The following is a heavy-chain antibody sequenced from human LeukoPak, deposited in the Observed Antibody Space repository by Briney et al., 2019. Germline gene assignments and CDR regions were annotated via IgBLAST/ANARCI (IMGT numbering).Heavy chain of an antibody. V-gene: IGHV3-7*01. D-gene: IGHD5-12*01. Sequence: PGGSLRLSCAASGFTFRAYWMSWVCQAPGKGLEWVANINQGGGVQYYVDSVKGRFTISRDDAKNSLYVQMNSLREDDTAVYYCARVGYSGWNLEYWGQGTLVTVSS. CDR3: ARVGYSGWNLEY. J-gene: IGHJ4*02. CDR1: GFTFRAYW. CDR2: INQGGGVQ.